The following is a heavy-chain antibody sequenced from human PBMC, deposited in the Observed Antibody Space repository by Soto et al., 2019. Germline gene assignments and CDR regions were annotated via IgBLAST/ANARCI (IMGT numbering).Heavy chain of an antibody. CDR1: GFTVSSNY. CDR2: IYSGGST. V-gene: IGHV3-53*01. CDR3: AREREQLAPYYYYYGMDV. D-gene: IGHD6-13*01. J-gene: IGHJ6*02. Sequence: GGSLRLSCAASGFTVSSNYMSWVRQAPGKGLEWVSVIYSGGSTYYADSVKGRFTISRDNSKNTLYLQMNSLRAEDTAVYYCAREREQLAPYYYYYGMDVWGQGTTVTVSS.